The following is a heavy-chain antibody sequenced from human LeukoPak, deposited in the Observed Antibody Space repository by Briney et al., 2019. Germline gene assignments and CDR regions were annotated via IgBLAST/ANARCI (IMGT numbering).Heavy chain of an antibody. CDR1: GYTFTSYD. D-gene: IGHD5-24*01. Sequence: ASVKVSCKASGYTFTSYDINWVRQATGQGLEWMGWISGYNGNTNCAPKLQGRVIMTTDTSTSTVYMELRSLRSDDTAVYYCARVGHRDEDHFDYWGQGTLVTVSS. V-gene: IGHV1-18*01. CDR2: ISGYNGNT. J-gene: IGHJ4*02. CDR3: ARVGHRDEDHFDY.